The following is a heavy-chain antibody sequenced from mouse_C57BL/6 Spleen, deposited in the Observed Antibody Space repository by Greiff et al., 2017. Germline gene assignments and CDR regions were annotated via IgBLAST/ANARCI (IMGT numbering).Heavy chain of an antibody. CDR2: IRLKSDNYAT. J-gene: IGHJ4*01. Sequence: EVKLMESGGGLVQPGGSMKLSCVASGFTFSNYWMNWVRQSPEKGLEWVAQIRLKSDNYATHYAESVKGRFTISRDDSKSSVYLQMNNLRAEDTGIYYCTGRIYYDYGGDYWGQGTSVTVSS. V-gene: IGHV6-3*01. D-gene: IGHD2-4*01. CDR3: TGRIYYDYGGDY. CDR1: GFTFSNYW.